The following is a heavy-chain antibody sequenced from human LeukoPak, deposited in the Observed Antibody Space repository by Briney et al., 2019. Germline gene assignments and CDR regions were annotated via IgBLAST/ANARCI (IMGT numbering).Heavy chain of an antibody. CDR1: GFTFSSYG. J-gene: IGHJ4*02. CDR3: AKDLEPYTSGWYGDY. D-gene: IGHD6-19*01. V-gene: IGHV3-30*18. Sequence: PGRSLRLSCAASGFTFSSYGMQWVRQAPGKGLEWVAVISYDGSNTYYADSVKGRSTISRDNSKNTLYLQMNSLRVEDTAVYHCAKDLEPYTSGWYGDYWGQGTLVTVSS. CDR2: ISYDGSNT.